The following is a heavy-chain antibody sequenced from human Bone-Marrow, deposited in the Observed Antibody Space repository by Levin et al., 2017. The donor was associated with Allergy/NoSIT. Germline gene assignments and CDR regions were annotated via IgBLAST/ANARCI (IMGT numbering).Heavy chain of an antibody. D-gene: IGHD2-15*01. J-gene: IGHJ3*01. V-gene: IGHV5-51*01. CDR3: AASIVVVAAATQVDGFDF. CDR1: GYSFSNYW. CDR2: IYPGDSDT. Sequence: ASVKVSCEGSGYSFSNYWIGWVRQMPGRGLELVGVIYPGDSDTRYSPSFQGHVTISADTSISTASLQWRSLKASDTAMYYLAASIVVVAAATQVDGFDFWGRGTMVTVSS.